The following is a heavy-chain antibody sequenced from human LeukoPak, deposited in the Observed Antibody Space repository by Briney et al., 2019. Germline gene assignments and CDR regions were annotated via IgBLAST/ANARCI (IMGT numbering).Heavy chain of an antibody. CDR3: ARWNLDLAYDI. CDR1: GGSFSNYY. CDR2: IYSTGSI. J-gene: IGHJ3*02. V-gene: IGHV4-59*08. D-gene: IGHD1-1*01. Sequence: PSETLSLTCTLSGGSFSNYYWTWIRQPPGKGLEWLGYIYSTGSISYSPSLESRVTISIDTSKNTFSLKLTSVTAADTAVYFCARWNLDLAYDIWGQGTMVTVSS.